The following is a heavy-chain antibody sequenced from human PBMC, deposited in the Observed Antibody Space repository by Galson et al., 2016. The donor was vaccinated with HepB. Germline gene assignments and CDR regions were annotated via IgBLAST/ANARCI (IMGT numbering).Heavy chain of an antibody. J-gene: IGHJ3*02. CDR2: IKNSNSDV. D-gene: IGHD6-13*01. Sequence: ALRHCRAAAGFTFAHYWQSRARQRPGKGLEWVSSIKNSNSDVYYEDSVKGRFTISRDNAENSLYLQMDSLTAEDTAMYYCARARIAALGTGAFDMWGQGTMVTVSS. CDR3: ARARIAALGTGAFDM. V-gene: IGHV3-21*01. CDR1: GFTFAHYW.